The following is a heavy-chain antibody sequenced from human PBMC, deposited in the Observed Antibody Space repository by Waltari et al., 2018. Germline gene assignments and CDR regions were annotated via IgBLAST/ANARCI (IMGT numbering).Heavy chain of an antibody. Sequence: EXXLVEXGGGLVXPGGSLRLSXTASGFPFTNYGMHWVRQAPGKGLVWVSRXNSDATTTNYXDSVKGRFTISRDNAKNXVSLQMNSXTVEDXAVYYCSANFQXWGQGTLVTVSS. V-gene: IGHV3-74*01. CDR3: SANFQX. CDR2: XNSDATTT. CDR1: GFPFTNYG. D-gene: IGHD6-25*01. J-gene: IGHJ1*01.